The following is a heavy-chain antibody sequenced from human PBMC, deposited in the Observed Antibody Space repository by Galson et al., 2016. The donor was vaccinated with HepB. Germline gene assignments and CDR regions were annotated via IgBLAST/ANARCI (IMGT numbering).Heavy chain of an antibody. CDR2: ISSSSGHI. J-gene: IGHJ4*02. V-gene: IGHV3-21*01. D-gene: IGHD2-8*02. CDR1: GFTFSDFT. Sequence: SLRLSCATSGFTFSDFTFYWLRQGPEKGLEWVASISSSSGHIYYSDSVEGRFTISRDNAKSSLYLQINSLRVEDTALYYCAGTRGPCTGGACYSAFDCWGQGTLVTVSS. CDR3: AGTRGPCTGGACYSAFDC.